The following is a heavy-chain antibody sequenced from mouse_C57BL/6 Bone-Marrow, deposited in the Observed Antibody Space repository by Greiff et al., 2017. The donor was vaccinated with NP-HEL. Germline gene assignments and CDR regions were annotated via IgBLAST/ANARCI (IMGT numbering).Heavy chain of an antibody. J-gene: IGHJ2*01. CDR1: GYSFTSYY. CDR2: IYPGSGNT. D-gene: IGHD3-2*02. V-gene: IGHV1-66*01. Sequence: QVQLQQSGPELVKPGASVKISCKASGYSFTSYYIHWVKQRPGQGLEWIGWIYPGSGNTKYNEKFKGKATLTADTSSSTAYMQLSSLTSEDSAVYYCARQQLMLREGPFDYWGQGTTLTVSS. CDR3: ARQQLMLREGPFDY.